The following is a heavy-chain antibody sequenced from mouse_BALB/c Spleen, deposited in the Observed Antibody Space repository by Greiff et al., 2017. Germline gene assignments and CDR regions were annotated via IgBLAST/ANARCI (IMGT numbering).Heavy chain of an antibody. J-gene: IGHJ4*01. CDR1: GYTFTSYW. CDR3: TRKGLFYAMDY. CDR2: IDPSDSYT. V-gene: IGHV1S127*01. Sequence: QVQLKQPGAELVKPGASVKMSCKASGYTFTSYWMHWVKQRPGQGLEWIGVIDPSDSYTSYNQKFKGKATLTVDTSSSTAYMQLSSLTSEDSAVYYCTRKGLFYAMDYWGQGTSVTVSS.